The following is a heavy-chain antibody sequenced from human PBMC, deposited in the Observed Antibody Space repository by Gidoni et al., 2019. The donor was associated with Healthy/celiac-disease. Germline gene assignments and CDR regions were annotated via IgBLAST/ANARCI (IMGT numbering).Heavy chain of an antibody. Sequence: QVQLVKSGAEVKKPGASVKVSCKAPGYPFTGYYMHWVRQAPGQGLEWMGWINPNSGGTNYAQKFQGRVTMTRDTSISTAYMELSRLRSDDTAVYYCARRLEWLSKSLGYWGQGTLVTVSS. CDR3: ARRLEWLSKSLGY. J-gene: IGHJ4*02. CDR2: INPNSGGT. CDR1: GYPFTGYY. V-gene: IGHV1-2*02. D-gene: IGHD3-3*01.